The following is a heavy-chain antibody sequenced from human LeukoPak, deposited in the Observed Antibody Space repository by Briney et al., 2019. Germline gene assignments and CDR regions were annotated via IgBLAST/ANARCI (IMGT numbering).Heavy chain of an antibody. CDR1: GFTFVNYV. CDR2: ISGNAGNT. V-gene: IGHV3-23*01. CDR3: AKPPGIAVADGFDY. Sequence: GGSLRLSCAASGFTFVNYVMSWVRQAPGKGLEWVSSISGNAGNTYYADSVKGRFTISRDSSRNTLYLQMNSLRAEDTAVYYCAKPPGIAVADGFDYWGQGTLVTVSS. J-gene: IGHJ4*02. D-gene: IGHD6-19*01.